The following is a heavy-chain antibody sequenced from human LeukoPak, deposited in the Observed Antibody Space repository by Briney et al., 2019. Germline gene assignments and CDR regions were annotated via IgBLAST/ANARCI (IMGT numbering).Heavy chain of an antibody. CDR2: TKSKSDGETR. CDR1: GFSFGNAW. CDR3: ARWPYGSSYYFDY. Sequence: GGSLRLSCATSGFSFGNAWMNWVRQAPGKGLEWVGRTKSKSDGETRDYAAPVKGRFTISRDDSKNTLYLQMNSLRAEDTAVYYCARWPYGSSYYFDYWGQGTLVTVSS. D-gene: IGHD6-6*01. J-gene: IGHJ4*02. V-gene: IGHV3-15*01.